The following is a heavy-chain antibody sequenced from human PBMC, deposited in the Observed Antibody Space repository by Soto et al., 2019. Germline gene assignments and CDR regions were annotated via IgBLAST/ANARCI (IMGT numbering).Heavy chain of an antibody. CDR2: ISGSGGST. CDR3: AVSTVTTYGGYYDFDY. Sequence: EVQLLESGGGLVQPGGSLRLSCAASGFTFSSYAMSWVRQAPGKGLEWVSAISGSGGSTYYADSVKGRFTISRDNSKSTLYLQMNSLRAEDTAVYYCAVSTVTTYGGYYDFDYWGQGTLVTVSS. D-gene: IGHD4-17*01. V-gene: IGHV3-23*01. CDR1: GFTFSSYA. J-gene: IGHJ4*02.